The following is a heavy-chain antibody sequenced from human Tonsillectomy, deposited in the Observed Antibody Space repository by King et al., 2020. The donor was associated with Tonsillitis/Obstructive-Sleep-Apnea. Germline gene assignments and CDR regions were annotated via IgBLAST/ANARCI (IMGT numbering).Heavy chain of an antibody. Sequence: QLVQSGGGLVQPGRSLRLSCTASGFTFGDYAMSWVRQAPGKGLEWVGFIRSKAYGGTTEYAASVKGRFTISRDDSKSIAYLQMNSLKTEDTAVYYCNYSPVVVAANPDYYYYMDVWGKGTTVTVSS. J-gene: IGHJ6*03. CDR2: IRSKAYGGTT. CDR1: GFTFGDYA. D-gene: IGHD2-15*01. CDR3: NYSPVVVAANPDYYYYMDV. V-gene: IGHV3-49*04.